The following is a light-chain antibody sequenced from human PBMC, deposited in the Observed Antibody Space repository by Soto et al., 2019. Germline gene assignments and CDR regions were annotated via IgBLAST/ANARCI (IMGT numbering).Light chain of an antibody. Sequence: QSALTQPASVSGSPGQSITISCTGTSSDVGGYNYVSWYQQQPGKAPKLMIYDVNNRPSGVSNRFSGSKSGNTASLTISGLPAEDEADYYCSSYTSSSTLVVFGGGTKLTVL. V-gene: IGLV2-14*01. J-gene: IGLJ2*01. CDR2: DVN. CDR3: SSYTSSSTLVV. CDR1: SSDVGGYNY.